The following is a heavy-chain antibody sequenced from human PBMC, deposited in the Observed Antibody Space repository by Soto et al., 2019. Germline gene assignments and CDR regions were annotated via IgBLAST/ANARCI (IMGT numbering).Heavy chain of an antibody. J-gene: IGHJ4*02. V-gene: IGHV5-51*01. CDR3: ARAVVGYCSSASCPADF. Sequence: GESLKISCKGSGYTFASFWIGCVLQMPGKGLEWMGIIFPTDSTTIYSPSFQGQVTISADKSINTAYLQWSSLKASDTAMYYCARAVVGYCSSASCPADFWGQGSLVTVSS. D-gene: IGHD2-2*01. CDR2: IFPTDSTT. CDR1: GYTFASFW.